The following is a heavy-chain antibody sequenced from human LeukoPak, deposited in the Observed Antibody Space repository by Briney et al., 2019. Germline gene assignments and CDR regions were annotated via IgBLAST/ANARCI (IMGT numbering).Heavy chain of an antibody. J-gene: IGHJ5*02. V-gene: IGHV4-39*07. CDR1: GGSISSSSYY. CDR2: IYYSVST. Sequence: SETLSLTCTVSGGSISSSSYYWGWIRQPPGKGLEWIGSIYYSVSTYYNPSLKSRVPISEDTSKNQFSLKLSSVTAADTDVYYCAREISWSGYYRQRGDNWFDPWGQGTLVTVSS. CDR3: AREISWSGYYRQRGDNWFDP. D-gene: IGHD3-3*01.